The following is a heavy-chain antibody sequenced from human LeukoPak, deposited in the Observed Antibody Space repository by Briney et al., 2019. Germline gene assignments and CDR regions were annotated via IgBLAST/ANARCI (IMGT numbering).Heavy chain of an antibody. Sequence: ASVKVSCKLSGYTFTSYGISWVRQAPGQGREWMGWISAYNGNTNYAQKLQGRVTMTTDTSTSTAYMELRSLRSDDTDVYYCTIYDILTGQYYWGQGTLVTVSS. J-gene: IGHJ4*02. D-gene: IGHD3-9*01. CDR3: TIYDILTGQYY. V-gene: IGHV1-18*01. CDR2: ISAYNGNT. CDR1: GYTFTSYG.